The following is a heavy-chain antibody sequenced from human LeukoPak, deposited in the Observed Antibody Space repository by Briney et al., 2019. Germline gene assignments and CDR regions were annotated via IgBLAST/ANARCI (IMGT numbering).Heavy chain of an antibody. CDR1: GFTFSRYG. CDR2: ISGSGGST. Sequence: GGTLRLSCAASGFTFSRYGMSWVRQAPGKGLEWVSTISGSGGSTYYAGSVKGRFTISRDNSKNTLHLQMNSLRAEDTAVYYCAKGLIAVAGYSAFDIWGQGTLVTVSS. CDR3: AKGLIAVAGYSAFDI. D-gene: IGHD6-19*01. J-gene: IGHJ4*02. V-gene: IGHV3-23*01.